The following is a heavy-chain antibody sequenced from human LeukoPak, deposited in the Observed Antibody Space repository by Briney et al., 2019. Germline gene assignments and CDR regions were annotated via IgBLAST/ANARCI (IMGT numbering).Heavy chain of an antibody. D-gene: IGHD6-13*01. CDR3: ASGYSGSWYGAFDI. Sequence: ASVKVSCKASGYTFTSYGISWVRQAPGQGLEWMGWISAYNGNTNYAQKLQGRVTMTTDTSTSTAYMELRSLRSDDTAVYYCASGYSGSWYGAFDIWGQGTMVTVSS. J-gene: IGHJ3*02. V-gene: IGHV1-18*01. CDR1: GYTFTSYG. CDR2: ISAYNGNT.